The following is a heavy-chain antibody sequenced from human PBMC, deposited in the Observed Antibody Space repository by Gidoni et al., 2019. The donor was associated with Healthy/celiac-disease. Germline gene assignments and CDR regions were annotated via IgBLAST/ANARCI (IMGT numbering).Heavy chain of an antibody. CDR1: GFPVSSNY. CDR2: IYSGGST. CDR3: ARLQDDFWSGQHDY. Sequence: EVQLVESGGGLVQPGGSLRLSCAASGFPVSSNYMSWVRQAPGKGLEWVSVIYSGGSTYYADSVKGRFTISRDNSKNTLYLQMNSLRAEDTAVYYCARLQDDFWSGQHDYWGQGTLVTVSS. D-gene: IGHD3-3*01. J-gene: IGHJ4*02. V-gene: IGHV3-66*04.